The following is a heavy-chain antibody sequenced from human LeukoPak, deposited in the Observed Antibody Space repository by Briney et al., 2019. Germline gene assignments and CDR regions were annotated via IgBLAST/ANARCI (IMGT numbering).Heavy chain of an antibody. CDR3: ARGRDTAMVSPFDY. D-gene: IGHD5-18*01. V-gene: IGHV3-11*01. CDR1: GFTFSDYY. Sequence: PGGSLRLSCAASGFTFSDYYMSSIRQAPGKGLEWVSYISSSSSTIYYADSVKARFTISRDNANNSLYLQMNSLRAEDTGVYYCARGRDTAMVSPFDYWGQGTLVSVFS. CDR2: ISSSSSTI. J-gene: IGHJ4*02.